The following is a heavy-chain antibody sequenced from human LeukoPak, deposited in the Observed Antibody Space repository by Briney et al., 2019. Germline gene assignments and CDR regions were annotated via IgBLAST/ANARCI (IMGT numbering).Heavy chain of an antibody. CDR3: AREWWFLDY. Sequence: GGSLRLSCAASGFAFSAQYMGWVRQAPGKGLEWVGRSTTSIGTTDYAASVRGRFTISRDDSKNSLYLQMNSLRAEDTAVYYCAREWWFLDYWGQGTLVTVSS. V-gene: IGHV3-72*01. CDR2: STTSIGTT. CDR1: GFAFSAQY. D-gene: IGHD2-15*01. J-gene: IGHJ4*02.